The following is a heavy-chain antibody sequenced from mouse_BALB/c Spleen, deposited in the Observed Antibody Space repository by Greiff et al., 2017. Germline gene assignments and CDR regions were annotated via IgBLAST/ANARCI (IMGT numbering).Heavy chain of an antibody. CDR2: ISYSGST. V-gene: IGHV3-2*02. CDR3: ARFRYGDYFDY. Sequence: EVKLMESGPGLVKPSQSLSLTCTVTGYSITSDYAWNWIRQFPGNKLEWMGYISYSGSTSYNPSLKSRISITRDTSKNQFFLQLNSVTTEDTATYYCARFRYGDYFDYWGQGTTLTVSS. D-gene: IGHD2-10*02. CDR1: GYSITSDYA. J-gene: IGHJ2*01.